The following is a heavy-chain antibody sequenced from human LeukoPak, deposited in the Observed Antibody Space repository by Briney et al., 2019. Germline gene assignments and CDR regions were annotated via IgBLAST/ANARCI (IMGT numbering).Heavy chain of an antibody. Sequence: GGSLRLSCAASGFTFSSYSMSWVRQAPGKGQEWVANIKQDGSEEFYVDSVKGRFTISRDNAKNSLYLQMTSLRAEDTAVYYCARDRGSYHRDYWGQGTLVTVSS. CDR2: IKQDGSEE. CDR1: GFTFSSYS. D-gene: IGHD1-26*01. J-gene: IGHJ4*02. CDR3: ARDRGSYHRDY. V-gene: IGHV3-7*01.